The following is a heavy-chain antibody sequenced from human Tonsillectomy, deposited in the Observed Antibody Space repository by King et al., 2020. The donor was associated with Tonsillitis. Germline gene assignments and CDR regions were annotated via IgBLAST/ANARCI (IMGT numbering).Heavy chain of an antibody. J-gene: IGHJ4*02. D-gene: IGHD3-3*01. CDR1: GFGVSYYA. CDR3: ARDLDDH. CDR2: MWYDGTDE. Sequence: VQLVESGGGVVQPGRSLRLSCVASGFGVSYYAMHWVRQAPGKGLEWVAVMWYDGTDEYYADSVKGRFTVSRDNSKNTLYLQMHSLRADDTAVYYCARDLDDHWGQGTLVTVSS. V-gene: IGHV3-33*01.